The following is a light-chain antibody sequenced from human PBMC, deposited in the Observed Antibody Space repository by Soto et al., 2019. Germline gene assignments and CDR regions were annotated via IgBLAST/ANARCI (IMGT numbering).Light chain of an antibody. V-gene: IGKV3D-20*02. J-gene: IGKJ1*01. Sequence: EIVLMQSPGTLSLSPGERATLSCRASQSVSSSYLAWYQQKPGQAPRLLIYGASSRATGIPDRFSGSGSGTDFTLTISSLEPEDFAVYYCQQRSKWPRTFGQGTKVDIK. CDR3: QQRSKWPRT. CDR1: QSVSSSY. CDR2: GAS.